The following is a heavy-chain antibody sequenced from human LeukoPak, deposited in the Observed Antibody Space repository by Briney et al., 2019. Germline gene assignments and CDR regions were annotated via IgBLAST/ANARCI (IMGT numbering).Heavy chain of an antibody. Sequence: PGGSLRLSCAASGFTFSSSWIHWVRQAPGKGLEWVSAISGSGGSTYYADSVKGRFTISRDNSKNTLYLQMNSLRAEDTAVYYCAKEGQWLVETQIDYWGQGTLVTVSS. CDR1: GFTFSSSW. D-gene: IGHD6-19*01. J-gene: IGHJ4*02. CDR3: AKEGQWLVETQIDY. CDR2: ISGSGGST. V-gene: IGHV3-23*01.